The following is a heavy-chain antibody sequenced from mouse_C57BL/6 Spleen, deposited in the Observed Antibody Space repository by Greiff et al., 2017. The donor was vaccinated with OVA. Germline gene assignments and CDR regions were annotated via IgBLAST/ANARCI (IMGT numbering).Heavy chain of an antibody. CDR3: ARGGVTTDY. CDR1: GYTFTDYY. D-gene: IGHD2-2*01. V-gene: IGHV1-76*01. Sequence: QVQLQQSGAELVRPGASVKLSCKASGYTFTDYYINWVKQRPGQGLEWIARIYPGSGNTYYNEKFKGKATLTAEKSSSTAYMQLSSLTSEDSAVYFCARGGVTTDYWGQGTTLTVSS. J-gene: IGHJ2*01. CDR2: IYPGSGNT.